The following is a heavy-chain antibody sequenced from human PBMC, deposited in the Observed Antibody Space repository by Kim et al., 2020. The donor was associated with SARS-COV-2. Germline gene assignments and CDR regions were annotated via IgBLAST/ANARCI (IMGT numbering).Heavy chain of an antibody. J-gene: IGHJ4*02. V-gene: IGHV3-48*02. CDR2: ITSSSSTI. Sequence: GGSLRLSCAASGFTFSSYNMNWVRQAPGKGLEWVSYITSSSSTIYYADSVKGRFTISRDNAKKSLYLQMNILRDEDTAVYYCVRDPTTWGKPYWGQGTLVTVSS. CDR3: VRDPTTWGKPY. CDR1: GFTFSSYN. D-gene: IGHD3-16*01.